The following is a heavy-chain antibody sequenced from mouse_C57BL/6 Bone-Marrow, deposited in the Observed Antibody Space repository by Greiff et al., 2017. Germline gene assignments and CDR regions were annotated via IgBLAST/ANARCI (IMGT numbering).Heavy chain of an antibody. Sequence: QVQLQQSGAELVRPGASVKLSCKASGYTFTDYYINWVKQRPGQGLEWIARIYPGSGNTYYNEKFKGKATLTAEKSSSTAYMQLSSLTSEDSAVYFCARGGQLRLRNAMDYWGQGTSVTVSS. J-gene: IGHJ4*01. D-gene: IGHD3-2*02. CDR1: GYTFTDYY. V-gene: IGHV1-76*01. CDR3: ARGGQLRLRNAMDY. CDR2: IYPGSGNT.